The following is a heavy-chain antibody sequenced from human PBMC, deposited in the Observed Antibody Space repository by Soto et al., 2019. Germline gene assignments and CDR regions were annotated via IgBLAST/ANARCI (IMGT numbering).Heavy chain of an antibody. J-gene: IGHJ4*02. CDR1: GFTFSSYD. Sequence: GGSLRLSCAASGFTFSSYDMHWVRQATGKGLEWVSAIGTAGDTYYPGSVKGRFTISRENAKNSLYLQMNSLRAGDTAVYYCARGTPGYCSGGSCSFDYWGQGTLVTVSS. D-gene: IGHD2-15*01. CDR2: IGTAGDT. CDR3: ARGTPGYCSGGSCSFDY. V-gene: IGHV3-13*01.